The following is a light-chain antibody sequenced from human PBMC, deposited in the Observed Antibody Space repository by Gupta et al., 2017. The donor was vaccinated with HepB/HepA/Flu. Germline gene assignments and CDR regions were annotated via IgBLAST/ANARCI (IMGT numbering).Light chain of an antibody. CDR1: QSIDTW. J-gene: IGKJ5*01. CDR2: AAS. V-gene: IGKV1-12*01. CDR3: QQADRFPST. Sequence: DIQVTQSPSSVSASVGDRVTISCRASQSIDTWLAWYQQKPGKAPNLLINAASRLQSGVPSRFSGSGSGTEFTLTINSLQPEDSATYCCQQADRFPSTFGQGTQVDIK.